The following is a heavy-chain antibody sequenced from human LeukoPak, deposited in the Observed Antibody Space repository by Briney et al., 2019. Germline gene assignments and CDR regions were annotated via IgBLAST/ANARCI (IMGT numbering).Heavy chain of an antibody. Sequence: GGSLRLSCAASIFTFSSYGMHWVRQAPGKGLEWVAFIRYDGSKEYYADSVKGRFTIFRHDSRDMVYLQMNSLRPEDTAVYYCAKDWEAYCGGDCYSAFDYWGQGTLVTVSS. D-gene: IGHD2-21*01. V-gene: IGHV3-30*02. CDR1: IFTFSSYG. J-gene: IGHJ4*02. CDR2: IRYDGSKE. CDR3: AKDWEAYCGGDCYSAFDY.